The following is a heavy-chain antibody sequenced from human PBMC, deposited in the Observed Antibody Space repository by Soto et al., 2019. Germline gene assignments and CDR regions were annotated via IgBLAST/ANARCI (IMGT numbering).Heavy chain of an antibody. CDR1: GGSISSYY. CDR3: AGFARGYDYGDYVPYYYYYYYVDV. Sequence: QVQLQESGPGLVKPSETLSLTCTVSGGSISSYYWSWIRQPPGKGLEWIGYIYYSGSTNYNPSLRGGVTIPVDTSKNRCSLKLSSVTAADTAVYYCAGFARGYDYGDYVPYYYYYYYVDVWGTGTTVTVSS. CDR2: IYYSGST. V-gene: IGHV4-59*01. J-gene: IGHJ6*03. D-gene: IGHD4-17*01.